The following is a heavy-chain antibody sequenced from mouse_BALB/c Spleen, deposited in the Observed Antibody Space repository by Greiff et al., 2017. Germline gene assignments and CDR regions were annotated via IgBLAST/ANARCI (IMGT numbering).Heavy chain of an antibody. Sequence: EVQLQQSGPSLVKPSQTLSLTCSVTGDSITSCYWNWIRKFPGNKLEYMGYISYSGSTYYNPSLKSRISITRDTSKNQYYLQLNSVTTEDTATYYCARLRGNLNWYFDVWGAGTTVTVSA. CDR1: GDSITSCY. D-gene: IGHD2-1*01. J-gene: IGHJ1*01. CDR2: ISYSGST. CDR3: ARLRGNLNWYFDV. V-gene: IGHV3-8*02.